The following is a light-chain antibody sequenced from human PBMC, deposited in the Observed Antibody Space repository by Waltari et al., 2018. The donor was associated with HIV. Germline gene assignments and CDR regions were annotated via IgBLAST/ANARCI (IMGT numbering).Light chain of an antibody. CDR3: SSYTTTSNVEL. V-gene: IGLV2-14*01. J-gene: IGLJ2*01. Sequence: QSALTQPASVSGSPGQSITISCAGSSSDVGGYNFVSWYQQPPGKSPQLMVYEVRNRPSGVSNRFSGSKSGNTASLTISGLQAEDEAVYYCSSYTTTSNVELFGGGTKLTVL. CDR2: EVR. CDR1: SSDVGGYNF.